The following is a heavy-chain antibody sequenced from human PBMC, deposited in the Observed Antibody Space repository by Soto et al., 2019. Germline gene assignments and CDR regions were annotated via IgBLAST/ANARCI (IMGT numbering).Heavy chain of an antibody. CDR2: IYYSGST. V-gene: IGHV4-59*08. CDR1: GASISSYY. Sequence: SETLSLTCSVSGASISSYYWSWIRQPPGKGLEWIAYIYYSGSTSYNPSLKSRVTISLDTSMNQFSLKLSSVTAADTAVYYCARHHDSWGQGTLVTVSS. CDR3: ARHHDS. J-gene: IGHJ4*02.